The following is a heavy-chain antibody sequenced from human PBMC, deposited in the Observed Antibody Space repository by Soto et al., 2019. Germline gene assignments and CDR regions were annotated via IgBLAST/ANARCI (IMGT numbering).Heavy chain of an antibody. J-gene: IGHJ6*02. Sequence: GGSLSLSCAASGFTFSSYSMNWVRQAPGKGLEWVSSISSSSSYIYYADSVKGRFTISRDNAKNSMYLQMNSLRAEDTAVYYCARAAYSSSAPNYYYGMDVWGQGTTVTVSS. V-gene: IGHV3-21*01. D-gene: IGHD6-6*01. CDR2: ISSSSSYI. CDR3: ARAAYSSSAPNYYYGMDV. CDR1: GFTFSSYS.